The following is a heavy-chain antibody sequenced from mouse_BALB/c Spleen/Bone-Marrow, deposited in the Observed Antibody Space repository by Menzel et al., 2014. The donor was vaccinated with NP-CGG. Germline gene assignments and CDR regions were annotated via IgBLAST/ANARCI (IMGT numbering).Heavy chain of an antibody. Sequence: VQLQQSGPEVVRPGVSVKISCKGSGYTFTDYAMHWVKQSHAKSLEWIGLISTYNGNTNYNQKFKGKATMTVDKSSSTTYMELARFASEDSANYYCARDLLRYHFDYWGQGTTLTVSS. CDR1: GYTFTDYA. V-gene: IGHV1-67*01. D-gene: IGHD1-1*01. J-gene: IGHJ2*01. CDR3: ARDLLRYHFDY. CDR2: ISTYNGNT.